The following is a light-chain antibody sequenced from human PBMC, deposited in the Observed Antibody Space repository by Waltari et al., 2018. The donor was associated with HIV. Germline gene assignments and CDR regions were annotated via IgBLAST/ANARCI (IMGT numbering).Light chain of an antibody. CDR2: DNE. CDR3: GTWDSSLSLYV. J-gene: IGLJ1*01. Sequence: QSVLTQPPSVSAAPGQKVTISCSGHNSHFANNFVSRYQQLPGRAPRLLIYDNEKRPSRIPDRFSAFKAGMSATLVITGLQIVDEADYYCGTWDSSLSLYVFGTGTTVAVL. V-gene: IGLV1-51*01. CDR1: NSHFANNF.